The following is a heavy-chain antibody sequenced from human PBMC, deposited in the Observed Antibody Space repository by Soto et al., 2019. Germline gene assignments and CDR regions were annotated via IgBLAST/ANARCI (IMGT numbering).Heavy chain of an antibody. V-gene: IGHV3-33*01. Sequence: GGSLRLSCAASGFSFSSYGMHWVRQAPGKGLEWVAVIWYDGSNKYYVDSVKGRFTIPRDNSKNTLYLQMNSLRAEDTAVYFCARDGPRSSGSYILYWGQGTLVTVSS. D-gene: IGHD3-10*01. CDR2: IWYDGSNK. J-gene: IGHJ4*02. CDR3: ARDGPRSSGSYILY. CDR1: GFSFSSYG.